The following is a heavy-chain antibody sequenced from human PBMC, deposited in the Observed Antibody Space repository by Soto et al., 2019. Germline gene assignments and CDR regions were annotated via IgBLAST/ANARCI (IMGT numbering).Heavy chain of an antibody. J-gene: IGHJ2*01. CDR3: AREPTLYGDHRYFDL. D-gene: IGHD4-17*01. CDR1: GGSISSGDYY. Sequence: QVQLQESGPGLVKPSQTLSLTCTVSGGSISSGDYYWSWIRQPPGKGLEWIGYIYYSGSTYYNPSLQSRVTISVDTSKNQFSLKLSSVTAADTAVYYCAREPTLYGDHRYFDLWGRCTLVTVSS. V-gene: IGHV4-30-4*01. CDR2: IYYSGST.